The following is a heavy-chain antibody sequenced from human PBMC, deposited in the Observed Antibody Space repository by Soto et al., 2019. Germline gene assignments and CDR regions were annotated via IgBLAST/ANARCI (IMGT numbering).Heavy chain of an antibody. J-gene: IGHJ4*02. CDR1: GGSISSSSYY. V-gene: IGHV4-39*01. CDR2: IYYSGST. CDR3: ARNPIYDYVWGSYRYSPPDY. D-gene: IGHD3-16*02. Sequence: QLQLQESGPGLVKPSETLSLTCTVSGGSISSSSYYWGWIRQPPGKGLEWIGSIYYSGSTYYNPSLKCRVTISVDTSKNQFSLKLSSVTAADTAVYYCARNPIYDYVWGSYRYSPPDYWGQGTLVTVSS.